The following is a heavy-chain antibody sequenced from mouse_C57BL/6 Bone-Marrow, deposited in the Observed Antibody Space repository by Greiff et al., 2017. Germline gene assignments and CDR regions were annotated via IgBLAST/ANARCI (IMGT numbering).Heavy chain of an antibody. CDR3: NYDHLTFAY. D-gene: IGHD2-4*01. Sequence: EVQLQQSGPELVKPGASVKISCKASGYTFTDYYMNWVKQSHGKSLEWIGDINPNNGGTSYNQKFKGKATLTVDKASSTAYMELRSLTSEDSAVYYCNYDHLTFAYWGQGTLVTVSA. CDR1: GYTFTDYY. V-gene: IGHV1-26*01. CDR2: INPNNGGT. J-gene: IGHJ3*01.